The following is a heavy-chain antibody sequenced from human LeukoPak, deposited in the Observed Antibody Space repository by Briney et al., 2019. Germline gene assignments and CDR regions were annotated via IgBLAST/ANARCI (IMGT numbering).Heavy chain of an antibody. CDR1: GASISNYY. J-gene: IGHJ3*01. CDR3: ASLSSCAAFDV. V-gene: IGHV4-4*07. Sequence: SETLSLTCTVSGASISNYYWTWVRQPAAQGLEWIGRFHPSGSTNYNPSLKSRVTMSLDTSKDQFSLNLTSVTAADTAVYYCASLSSCAAFDVWGQGTMVTVSS. CDR2: FHPSGST. D-gene: IGHD2-2*01.